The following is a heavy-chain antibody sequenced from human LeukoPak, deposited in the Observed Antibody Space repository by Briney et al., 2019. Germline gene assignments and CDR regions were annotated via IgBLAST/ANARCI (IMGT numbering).Heavy chain of an antibody. CDR3: ARELVTGLSGYYFDY. D-gene: IGHD2-21*02. V-gene: IGHV3-7*01. CDR2: IKQGGSAK. CDR1: GFTFSAYW. J-gene: IGHJ4*02. Sequence: GGSLRLSCAASGFTFSAYWMSWIRQAPGKGLEWVASIKQGGSAKYYVDSVKGRFTISRDSANNLLYLQMNSLRAEDPALYYCARELVTGLSGYYFDYWGQGTLVTVSS.